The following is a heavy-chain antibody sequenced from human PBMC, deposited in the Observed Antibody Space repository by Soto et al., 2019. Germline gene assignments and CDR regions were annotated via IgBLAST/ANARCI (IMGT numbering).Heavy chain of an antibody. CDR3: ARPITMVRGVIEYYFDY. Sequence: QLQLQESGPGLVKPSETLSLTCTVSGGSISSSSYYWGWIRQPPGKGLEWIGSIYYSGSTYYNPSLKSRVTISVDTSKNQFSLKLSSVTAADTAVYYCARPITMVRGVIEYYFDYWGQGTLVTVSS. J-gene: IGHJ4*02. V-gene: IGHV4-39*01. CDR1: GGSISSSSYY. D-gene: IGHD3-10*01. CDR2: IYYSGST.